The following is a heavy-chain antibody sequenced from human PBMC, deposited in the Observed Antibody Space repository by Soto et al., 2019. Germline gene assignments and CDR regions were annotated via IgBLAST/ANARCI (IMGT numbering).Heavy chain of an antibody. CDR1: GYTLTELS. V-gene: IGHV1-24*01. Sequence: ASVKVSCKVSGYTLTELSMHWVLQAPGKGLEWMGGFDPEDGETIYAQKFQGRVTMTEDTSTDTAYMELSSLRSEDTAVYYCATDASPGGNSWGWFDPWGQGTPVTVSS. CDR2: FDPEDGET. D-gene: IGHD2-21*02. CDR3: ATDASPGGNSWGWFDP. J-gene: IGHJ5*02.